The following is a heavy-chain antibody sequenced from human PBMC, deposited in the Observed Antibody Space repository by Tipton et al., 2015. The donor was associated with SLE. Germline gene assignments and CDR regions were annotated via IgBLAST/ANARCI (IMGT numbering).Heavy chain of an antibody. V-gene: IGHV1-18*04. Sequence: QSGPEVKKPGASVKVSCKASGYTFTSYGISWVRQAPGQGLEWMGWISAYNGNTNYAQKLQGRVTMTTDTSSSTAYMELRSLRSDDTAVYYCARDCTNGVCYRYGMDVWGQGTTVTVSS. CDR1: GYTFTSYG. J-gene: IGHJ6*02. CDR3: ARDCTNGVCYRYGMDV. CDR2: ISAYNGNT. D-gene: IGHD2-8*01.